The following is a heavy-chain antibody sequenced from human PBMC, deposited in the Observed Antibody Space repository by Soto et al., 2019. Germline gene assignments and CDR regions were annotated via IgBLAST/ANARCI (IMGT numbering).Heavy chain of an antibody. Sequence: SVKVSCKASGDLFSSYAISWVRQAPGQGLEWMGGIIPIFGTANYAQKFQGRVTITADESANTAYMELSSLRSEDTAMYYCARGGSGYIWFNEYWGQGTLVTVSS. CDR1: GDLFSSYA. CDR2: IIPIFGTA. V-gene: IGHV1-69*13. D-gene: IGHD3-22*01. J-gene: IGHJ4*02. CDR3: ARGGSGYIWFNEY.